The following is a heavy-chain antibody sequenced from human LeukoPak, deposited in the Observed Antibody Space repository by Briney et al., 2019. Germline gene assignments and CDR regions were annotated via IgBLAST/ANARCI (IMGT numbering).Heavy chain of an antibody. CDR1: GFTFISYA. Sequence: GGSLRLSCAASGFTFISYAMSWVRQTPEKGLEWVSGISGTGGGTFYADSVKGRFTMSRDNSNNTLYLHLNSLRVEDTALYYCARSSNGWYTFDYWGQGTLVTVSS. D-gene: IGHD6-19*01. V-gene: IGHV3-23*01. CDR3: ARSSNGWYTFDY. J-gene: IGHJ4*02. CDR2: ISGTGGGT.